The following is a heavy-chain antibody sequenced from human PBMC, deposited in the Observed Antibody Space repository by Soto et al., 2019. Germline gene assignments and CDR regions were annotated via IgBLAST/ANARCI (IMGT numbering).Heavy chain of an antibody. CDR2: IFHGGGT. CDR3: ARPHYDSNPFSSLFDY. V-gene: IGHV4-34*12. Sequence: SETLSLTCGVSGESFSGYYLSWIRQPPGKGLEWIGQIFHGGGTNYSPSLKSRVTISVDTSKNQFSLELSSVTAADTAVYYCARPHYDSNPFSSLFDYWGQGTLVTVSS. D-gene: IGHD3-22*01. CDR1: GESFSGYY. J-gene: IGHJ4*02.